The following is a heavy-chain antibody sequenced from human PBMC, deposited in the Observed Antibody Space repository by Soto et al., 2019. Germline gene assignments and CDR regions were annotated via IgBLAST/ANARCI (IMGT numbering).Heavy chain of an antibody. Sequence: PGGSLRLSCAASGFTFSSYAMHWVRQAPGKGLEWVAVISYDGSNKYYADSVKGRFTISRDNSKNTLYLQMNSLRAEDTAVYYCARTCCSVCSCYFPPLGMDFWGQGTTVTVSS. CDR1: GFTFSSYA. CDR2: ISYDGSNK. D-gene: IGHD2-15*01. J-gene: IGHJ6*02. V-gene: IGHV3-30-3*01. CDR3: ARTCCSVCSCYFPPLGMDF.